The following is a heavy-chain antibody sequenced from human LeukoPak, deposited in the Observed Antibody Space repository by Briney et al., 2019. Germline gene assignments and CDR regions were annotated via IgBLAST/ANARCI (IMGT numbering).Heavy chain of an antibody. Sequence: SQTLSLTCAVYAASFSDYYWTWVRQPPGKGLAWHGEINHSGSTNYNTSLKSRATLSVDTSKSQFSLKLNSLTAADTAAYYCARGDYYGSGSNFDYWGQGTLVTVSS. D-gene: IGHD3-10*01. CDR3: ARGDYYGSGSNFDY. CDR1: AASFSDYY. CDR2: INHSGST. V-gene: IGHV4-34*01. J-gene: IGHJ4*02.